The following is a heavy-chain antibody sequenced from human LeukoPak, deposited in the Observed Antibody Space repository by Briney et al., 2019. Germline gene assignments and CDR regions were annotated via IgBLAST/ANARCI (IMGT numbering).Heavy chain of an antibody. Sequence: PSETLSLTCAVSGTSFRSYYWNWIRQPPGKGLEWIGEILHSGSTNYNPSLKSRVTISVDTSKNQFSLKLSSVTAADTAVYYCARDPIRYYFDYWGQGTLVTVSS. J-gene: IGHJ4*02. V-gene: IGHV4-34*12. CDR2: ILHSGST. CDR1: GTSFRSYY. CDR3: ARDPIRYYFDY.